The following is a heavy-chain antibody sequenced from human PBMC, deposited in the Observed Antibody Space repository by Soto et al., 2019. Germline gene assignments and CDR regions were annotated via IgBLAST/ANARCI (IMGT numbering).Heavy chain of an antibody. CDR1: GFTFSSYA. CDR3: ARGGSGLYKDGMDV. CDR2: ISYDGSNK. D-gene: IGHD6-19*01. V-gene: IGHV3-30-3*01. Sequence: QVQLVESGGGVVQPGRSLRLSCAASGFTFSSYAMHWVRQAPGKGLEWVAVISYDGSNKYYADSVKGRFTISRDNSKNKLYLQMNSLRAEDTAVYYCARGGSGLYKDGMDVWGQGTTFTVFS. J-gene: IGHJ6*02.